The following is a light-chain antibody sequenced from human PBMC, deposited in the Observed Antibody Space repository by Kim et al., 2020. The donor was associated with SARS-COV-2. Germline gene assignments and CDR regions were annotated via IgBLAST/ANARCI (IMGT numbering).Light chain of an antibody. V-gene: IGKV1-5*01. Sequence: DIQMTQSPSTLSASVGDRVIITCRASQTIISWLAWYQQKPGKAPKLLIFGASSLESGVPSRFSGSKSGTEFTLTISSLQPDDFAAYYCQQYHTYPYTFGQGTKLEI. CDR1: QTIISW. CDR3: QQYHTYPYT. CDR2: GAS. J-gene: IGKJ2*01.